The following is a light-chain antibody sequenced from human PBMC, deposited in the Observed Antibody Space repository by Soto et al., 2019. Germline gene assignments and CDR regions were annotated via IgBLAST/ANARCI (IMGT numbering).Light chain of an antibody. CDR2: EAS. V-gene: IGKV1-33*01. Sequence: DIKLTQSPSSLSASVGDRVTLTCQASQDSSNYLTWYQQKPGKAPKLLIYEASNLETGGPSRFSGSGSGTDFTFTSSSLQPEDIATYYCQQYDKLPRTFGGGTKVDIK. J-gene: IGKJ4*01. CDR1: QDSSNY. CDR3: QQYDKLPRT.